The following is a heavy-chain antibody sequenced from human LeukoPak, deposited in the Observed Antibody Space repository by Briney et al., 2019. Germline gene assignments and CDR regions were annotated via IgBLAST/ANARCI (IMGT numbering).Heavy chain of an antibody. CDR2: ISAYNGNT. Sequence: ASVKVSCKASGYTFTSYGISWVRQAPGQRLEWMGWISAYNGNTNYAQKLQGRVTMTTDTSTSTAYMELSSLRSEDTAVYYCATAMGQQPDYWGQGTLVTVSS. J-gene: IGHJ4*02. CDR3: ATAMGQQPDY. V-gene: IGHV1-18*01. CDR1: GYTFTSYG. D-gene: IGHD6-13*01.